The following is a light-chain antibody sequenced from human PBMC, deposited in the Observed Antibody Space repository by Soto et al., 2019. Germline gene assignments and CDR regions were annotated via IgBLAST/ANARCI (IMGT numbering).Light chain of an antibody. CDR3: LQYGNPPQT. Sequence: PGEAVTLSCRASQTVLSSYVAWYQQKPGQPPRLLIYGASSRATGIPNRFSGSGSGTDFTLTISRLEPEDFGVFYCLQYGNPPQTFGQGTRVEV. CDR1: QTVLSSY. V-gene: IGKV3-20*01. CDR2: GAS. J-gene: IGKJ1*01.